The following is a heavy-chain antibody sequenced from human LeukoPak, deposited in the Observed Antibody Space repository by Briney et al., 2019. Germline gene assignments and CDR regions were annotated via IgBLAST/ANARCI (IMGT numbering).Heavy chain of an antibody. CDR2: IYNSGST. CDR3: ARAYSSSWYFNWFDP. D-gene: IGHD6-13*01. Sequence: SETLSLTCTVYGYSISSGYFWGWIRQPPGKGLEWIGTIYNSGSTYYNASLESRVTISVDTSKNQSSLKLSSVTAADTAVYYCARAYSSSWYFNWFDPWGQGTLVTVSS. CDR1: GYSISSGYF. J-gene: IGHJ5*02. V-gene: IGHV4-38-2*02.